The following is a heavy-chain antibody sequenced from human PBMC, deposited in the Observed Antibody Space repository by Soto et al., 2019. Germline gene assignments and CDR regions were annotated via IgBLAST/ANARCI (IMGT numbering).Heavy chain of an antibody. CDR2: IYYSGST. CDR3: ARALVPAAMDPGNYFQH. J-gene: IGHJ1*01. D-gene: IGHD2-2*01. Sequence: SETLSLTCTVSGGSISSGGYYWSWIRQHPGKGLEWIGYIYYSGSTYYNPSLKSRVTISVDTSKNQFSLKLSSVTAADTAVYYCARALVPAAMDPGNYFQHWGQGTLVTVSS. V-gene: IGHV4-30-4*08. CDR1: GGSISSGGYY.